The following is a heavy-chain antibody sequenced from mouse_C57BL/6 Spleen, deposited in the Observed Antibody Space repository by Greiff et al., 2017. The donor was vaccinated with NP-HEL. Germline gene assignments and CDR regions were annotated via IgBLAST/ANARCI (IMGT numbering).Heavy chain of an antibody. D-gene: IGHD1-1*01. V-gene: IGHV14-3*01. CDR1: GFNIKNTY. Sequence: VQLQQSVAELVRPGASVKLSCTASGFNIKNTYMHWVKQRPEQGLEWIGRIDPANGNTKYAPKFQGKATITADTSSNTAYLQLSSLTSADTAIFYFAIPSGSGSRRCDFDVWGTGTTVTVSS. J-gene: IGHJ1*03. CDR2: IDPANGNT. CDR3: AIPSGSGSRRCDFDV.